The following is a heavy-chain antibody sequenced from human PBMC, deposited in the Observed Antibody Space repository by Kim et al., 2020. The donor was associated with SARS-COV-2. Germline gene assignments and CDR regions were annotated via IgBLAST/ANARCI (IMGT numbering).Heavy chain of an antibody. D-gene: IGHD6-13*01. CDR3: ARAGSVDGGYSSRPPLYYFDY. J-gene: IGHJ4*02. CDR1: GYTFTSYA. V-gene: IGHV1-3*01. Sequence: ASVKVSCKASGYTFTSYAMHWVRQAPGQRLEWMGWINAGNGNTKYSQKFQGRVTITRDTSASTAYMELSSLRSEDTAVYYCARAGSVDGGYSSRPPLYYFDYWGQGTLVTVSS. CDR2: INAGNGNT.